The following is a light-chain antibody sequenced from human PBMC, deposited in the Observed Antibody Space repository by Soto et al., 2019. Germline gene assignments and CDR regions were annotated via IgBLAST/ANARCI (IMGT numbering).Light chain of an antibody. V-gene: IGLV2-14*01. J-gene: IGLJ1*01. Sequence: QSALTQPASVSGSPGQSITISCTGTSSDVGGYNYVSWYQHHPGKAPNLILYEVSNRPSGVSNRFSGSKSGNTASLTISGLQAEDEADYYCSSYTTSSTQIFGTGTKLTVL. CDR2: EVS. CDR3: SSYTTSSTQI. CDR1: SSDVGGYNY.